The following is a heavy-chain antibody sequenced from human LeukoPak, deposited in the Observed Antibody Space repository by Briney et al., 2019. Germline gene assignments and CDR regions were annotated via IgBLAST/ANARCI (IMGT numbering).Heavy chain of an antibody. J-gene: IGHJ3*02. CDR3: ARESPYYYGSGSDAFDI. V-gene: IGHV1-18*04. D-gene: IGHD3-10*01. CDR1: GYTFTSYG. CDR2: ISTYIGNT. Sequence: ASVKVSCKASGYTFTSYGISWVRQAPGQGLEWMGRISTYIGNTNYAQKLQGRVTMTTDTSTSTTYMDLRNLRSDDTAVYFCARESPYYYGSGSDAFDIWGQGTMVTVSS.